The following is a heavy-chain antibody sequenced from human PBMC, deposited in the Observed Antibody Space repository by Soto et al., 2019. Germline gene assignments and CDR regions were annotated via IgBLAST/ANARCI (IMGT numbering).Heavy chain of an antibody. CDR1: GTSVSSTYW. J-gene: IGHJ4*02. D-gene: IGHD2-21*01. Sequence: QVQLKQSGPGLVRPSGTLSLTCAVSGTSVSSTYWWTWVRQVPGKGLEWIGEIYHTGSTKYNRSFKSRVSMSVHKTNNEFSLQLRSVTAADTAVYYCATVPPRIVVVLDEFPPWGQGVTVTVSS. V-gene: IGHV4-4*02. CDR3: ATVPPRIVVVLDEFPP. CDR2: IYHTGST.